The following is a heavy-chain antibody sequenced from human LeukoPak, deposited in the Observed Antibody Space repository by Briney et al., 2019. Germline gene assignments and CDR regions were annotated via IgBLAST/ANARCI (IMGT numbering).Heavy chain of an antibody. J-gene: IGHJ2*01. CDR1: GGSISSSSYY. CDR3: ARRWDSSGLGVFWYFDL. V-gene: IGHV4-39*07. Sequence: SETLSLTCTVSGGSISSSSYYWGWIRQPPGKGLEWIGSIYYSGSTNYNPSLKSRVTISVDTSKNQFSLKLSSVTAADTAVYYCARRWDSSGLGVFWYFDLWGRGTLVTVSS. D-gene: IGHD3-22*01. CDR2: IYYSGST.